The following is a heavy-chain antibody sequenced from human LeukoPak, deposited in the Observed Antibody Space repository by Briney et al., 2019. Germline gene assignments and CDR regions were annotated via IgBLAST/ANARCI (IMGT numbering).Heavy chain of an antibody. CDR1: GGSISSYY. CDR3: ASPPYPNCSSTSCYTSAEYFQH. CDR2: IYYSGST. D-gene: IGHD2-2*02. Sequence: PSETLSLTCTVSGGSISSYYWSWIRQPPGKGLEWIGYIYYSGSTNYNPSVKSRVTISVDTSKNQFSLKLSSVTAADTAVYYCASPPYPNCSSTSCYTSAEYFQHWGQGTLVTVSS. J-gene: IGHJ1*01. V-gene: IGHV4-59*12.